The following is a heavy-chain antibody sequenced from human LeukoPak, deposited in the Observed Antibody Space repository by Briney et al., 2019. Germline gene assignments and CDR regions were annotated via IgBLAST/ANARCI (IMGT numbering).Heavy chain of an antibody. Sequence: SETLSLTCTVSGASISSYYWSWIRQPPGKGLEWIGYIYNSGSTNYSPSLKSRVTISMDTSKNQLSLQLTSVTAADTAVYYCARHGGFLEWLFSFDSWGQGTLVTVSS. CDR1: GASISSYY. CDR3: ARHGGFLEWLFSFDS. D-gene: IGHD3-3*01. CDR2: IYNSGST. V-gene: IGHV4-59*08. J-gene: IGHJ4*02.